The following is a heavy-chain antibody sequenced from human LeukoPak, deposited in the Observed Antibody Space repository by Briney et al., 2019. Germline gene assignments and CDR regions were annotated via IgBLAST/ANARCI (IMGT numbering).Heavy chain of an antibody. CDR1: EFTFSCYT. V-gene: IGHV3-23*01. D-gene: IGHD6-19*01. CDR3: AKGPLIEVAGTTWDY. J-gene: IGHJ4*02. CDR2: ISGSGEST. Sequence: PGGSLRLSCAASEFTFSCYTMSWVRQAPGKGLEWASGISGSGESTHYADSVKGRFTISRDSSKNTLYLQMNSLRAEDTAVYYCAKGPLIEVAGTTWDYWGQGTLVTVSS.